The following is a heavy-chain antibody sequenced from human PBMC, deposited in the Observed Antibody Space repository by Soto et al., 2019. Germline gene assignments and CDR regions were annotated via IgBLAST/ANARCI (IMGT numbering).Heavy chain of an antibody. V-gene: IGHV3-74*01. CDR2: INSDGSST. CDR3: ASGLVEYSSSWYDY. CDR1: GFTFSNSW. Sequence: EVQLVESGGGLVQPGGSLRLSCAASGFTFSNSWMHWVRQAPGKGLVWVSRINSDGSSTSYADSVKGRLTISRDNAKNTLYLQMNSLRAEDTAVYYCASGLVEYSSSWYDYWGQGTLVTVSS. J-gene: IGHJ4*02. D-gene: IGHD6-13*01.